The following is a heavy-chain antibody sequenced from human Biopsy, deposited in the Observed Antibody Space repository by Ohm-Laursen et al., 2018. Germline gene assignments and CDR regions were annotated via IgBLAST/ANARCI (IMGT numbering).Heavy chain of an antibody. CDR1: TGTFNSYG. D-gene: IGHD2-2*01. J-gene: IGHJ4*02. V-gene: IGHV1-69*11. CDR3: AREAIGYQLPCDD. CDR2: IIPILRTT. Sequence: VASVKVSCNAPTGTFNSYGIIWVRQAPGQGLEWMGRIIPILRTTAYAQTFLGRVTITADSPTSTVDMELTSLTSDDTAVYFCAREAIGYQLPCDDWGQGTLVTVSS.